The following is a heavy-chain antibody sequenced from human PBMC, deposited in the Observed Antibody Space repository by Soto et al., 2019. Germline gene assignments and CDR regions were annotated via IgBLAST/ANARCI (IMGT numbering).Heavy chain of an antibody. D-gene: IGHD6-13*01. CDR2: IHSSGST. CDR1: GASMNSYH. J-gene: IGHJ5*02. CDR3: ARDQGVAAAGITWFDP. Sequence: SETLSLTCTVSGASMNSYHWSWVRQPAGKGLEWIGHIHSSGSTNYNPSLKSRVTMSVDTSKNQLSLRLMSPTAADTAVYYCARDQGVAAAGITWFDPWGQGSLVTVSS. V-gene: IGHV4-4*07.